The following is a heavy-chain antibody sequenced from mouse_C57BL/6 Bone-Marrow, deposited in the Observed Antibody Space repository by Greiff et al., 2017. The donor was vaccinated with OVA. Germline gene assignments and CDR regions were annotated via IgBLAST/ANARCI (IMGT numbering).Heavy chain of an antibody. J-gene: IGHJ1*03. D-gene: IGHD1-1*01. CDR2: IDPENGDT. CDR1: GFNIKDDY. Sequence: EVQLKESGAELVRPGASVKLSCTASGFNIKDDYMHWVKQRPEQGLEWIGWIDPENGDTEYASKFQGKATITADTSSNTAYLQLSSLTSEDTAVYYCTTSSSYTYWYFDVWGTGTTVTVSS. CDR3: TTSSSYTYWYFDV. V-gene: IGHV14-4*01.